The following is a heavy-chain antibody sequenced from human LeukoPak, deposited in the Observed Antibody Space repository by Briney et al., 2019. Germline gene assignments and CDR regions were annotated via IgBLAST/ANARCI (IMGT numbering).Heavy chain of an antibody. Sequence: SETLSLTCTVSGGSISSYYWSWIRQPPGKGLEWIGYIFYTGSTNYNPSLKSRVTISVDTSKNQFSLKLSSVTAADTAVYYCARDRGSSTVGGRGYDYYYMDVWGKGTTVTVSS. CDR3: ARDRGSSTVGGRGYDYYYMDV. CDR1: GGSISSYY. J-gene: IGHJ6*03. V-gene: IGHV4-59*01. CDR2: IFYTGST. D-gene: IGHD3-22*01.